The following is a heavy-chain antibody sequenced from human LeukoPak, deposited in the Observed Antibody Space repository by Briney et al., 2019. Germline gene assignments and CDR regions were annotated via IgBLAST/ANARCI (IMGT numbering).Heavy chain of an antibody. J-gene: IGHJ4*02. CDR3: ASSMVRGYNDY. D-gene: IGHD3-10*01. CDR2: INHSGST. V-gene: IGHV4-34*01. Sequence: SETLSLTCAVYGGSLSGYYWSWIRQPPGKGLEWIGEINHSGSTNYNPSLKSRVTISVDTSKNQFSLRLSSVTAADTAVYYCASSMVRGYNDYWGEGTLVTVSS. CDR1: GGSLSGYY.